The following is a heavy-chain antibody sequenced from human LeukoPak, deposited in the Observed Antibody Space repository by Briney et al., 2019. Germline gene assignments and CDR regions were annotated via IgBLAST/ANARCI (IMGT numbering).Heavy chain of an antibody. V-gene: IGHV4-34*01. CDR1: GGTFSGYY. D-gene: IGHD2-15*01. CDR3: ARKRKGLGYCSGGSCYPTYYFDY. J-gene: IGHJ4*02. CDR2: INHSGST. Sequence: SETLSLTCAVYGGTFSGYYSSWIRQPPGKGLEWIGEINHSGSTNYNPSLKSRVTISVDTSKNQFSLKLSSVTAADTAVYYCARKRKGLGYCSGGSCYPTYYFDYWGQGTLVTVSS.